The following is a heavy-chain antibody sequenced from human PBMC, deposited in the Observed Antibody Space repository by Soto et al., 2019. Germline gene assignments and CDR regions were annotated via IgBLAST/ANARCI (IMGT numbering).Heavy chain of an antibody. Sequence: QVQLVQSGAEVKRPGASVKVSCKTSGYTFNTYGITWVRQAPGQGLEWMGWINGYSGHTKYAEQVQGRVTMTTGPFTSTGYMELSRLTYEDTAVYYWAREGLSSNYTEYFHHWGQGTLVTVSS. D-gene: IGHD4-4*01. J-gene: IGHJ1*01. CDR2: INGYSGHT. CDR3: AREGLSSNYTEYFHH. CDR1: GYTFNTYG. V-gene: IGHV1-18*01.